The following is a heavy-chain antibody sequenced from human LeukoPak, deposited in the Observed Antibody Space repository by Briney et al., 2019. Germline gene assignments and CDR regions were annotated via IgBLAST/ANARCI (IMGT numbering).Heavy chain of an antibody. V-gene: IGHV4-30-4*08. D-gene: IGHD1-14*01. CDR1: GGSISSSSYY. CDR3: ARAQPGLDY. CDR2: IYYGGST. J-gene: IGHJ4*02. Sequence: PSETLSLTCAVSGGSISSSSYYWGWIRQPPGKGLEWIGYIYYGGSTYYNPSLKSRVTISVDTSKNQFSLKLSSVTAADTAVYYCARAQPGLDYWGQGTLVTVSS.